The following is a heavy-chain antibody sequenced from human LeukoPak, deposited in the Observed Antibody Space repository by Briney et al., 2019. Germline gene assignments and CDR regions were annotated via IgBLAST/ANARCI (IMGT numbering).Heavy chain of an antibody. CDR3: ARGKNGLDYYYYYMDV. CDR1: GYTFTSYY. Sequence: ASVKVSCKASGYTFTSYYMHWVRQAPGQGLEWMGIINPSGGSTSYAQKFQGRVTMTRDMSTSTVYMELSSLRSEDTAVYYCARGKNGLDYYYYYMDVWGKGTTVTVSS. CDR2: INPSGGST. D-gene: IGHD1-1*01. V-gene: IGHV1-46*01. J-gene: IGHJ6*03.